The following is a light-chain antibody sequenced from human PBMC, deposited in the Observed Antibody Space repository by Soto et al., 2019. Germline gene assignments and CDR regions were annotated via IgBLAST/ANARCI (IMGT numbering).Light chain of an antibody. V-gene: IGLV2-14*01. J-gene: IGLJ3*02. CDR1: SSDVGGYNY. Sequence: QSALTQPASVSGSPGQSITISCTGTSSDVGGYNYVSWYQQHPGKAPKLMIYDVSNRPSGVSNRFSGSKSGNTASLTISGLQAEDEADYYCSSYTSSSNGFGGGTKLTVL. CDR2: DVS. CDR3: SSYTSSSNG.